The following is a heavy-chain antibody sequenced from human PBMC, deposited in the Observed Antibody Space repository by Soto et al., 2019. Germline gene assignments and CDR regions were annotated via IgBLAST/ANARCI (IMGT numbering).Heavy chain of an antibody. CDR2: IIPIFGTA. CDR3: AGGPPVGATTFAY. D-gene: IGHD1-26*01. J-gene: IGHJ4*02. CDR1: GCTFSSYA. V-gene: IGHV1-69*13. Sequence: SVKVSFKASGCTFSSYAISWVRQAPGQGLEWMGGIIPIFGTANYAQKFQGRVTITADESTSTAYMELSSLRSEDTAVYYCAGGPPVGATTFAYWGQGTLVTVSS.